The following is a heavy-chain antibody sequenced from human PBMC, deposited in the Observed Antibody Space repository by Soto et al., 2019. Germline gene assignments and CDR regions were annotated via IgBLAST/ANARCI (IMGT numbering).Heavy chain of an antibody. CDR1: GGTFSSYA. CDR3: ARVSPSDYYDSSGYYGHSWTFDI. Sequence: SVKVSCKASGGTFSSYAISWVRQAPGQGLEWMGGIIPIFGTANYAQKFQGRVTITADESTSTAYMELSSLRSEDSAVYYCARVSPSDYYDSSGYYGHSWTFDIWGQGTMVTVSS. J-gene: IGHJ3*02. CDR2: IIPIFGTA. D-gene: IGHD3-22*01. V-gene: IGHV1-69*13.